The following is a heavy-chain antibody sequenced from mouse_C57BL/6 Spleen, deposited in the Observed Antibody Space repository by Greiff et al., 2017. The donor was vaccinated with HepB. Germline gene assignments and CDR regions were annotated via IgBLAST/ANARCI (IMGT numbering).Heavy chain of an antibody. J-gene: IGHJ4*01. D-gene: IGHD1-1*01. Sequence: QVQLQQSGTELVKPGASVKLSCKASGYTFTSYWMHWVKQRPGQGLEWIGNINPSNGGTNYNEKFKSKATLTVDKSSSTAYMQLSSLTSEDSAVYYCARGGSQFLYAMDYWGQGTSVTVSS. V-gene: IGHV1-53*01. CDR2: INPSNGGT. CDR1: GYTFTSYW. CDR3: ARGGSQFLYAMDY.